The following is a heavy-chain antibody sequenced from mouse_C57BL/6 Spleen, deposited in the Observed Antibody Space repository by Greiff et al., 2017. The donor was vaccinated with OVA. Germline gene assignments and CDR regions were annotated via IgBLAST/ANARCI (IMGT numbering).Heavy chain of an antibody. CDR3: ARSGYSNSWFAY. CDR2: INPSTGGT. V-gene: IGHV1-42*01. D-gene: IGHD2-5*01. J-gene: IGHJ3*01. Sequence: EVQVVESGPELVKPGASVKISCKASGYSFTGYYMNWVKQSPEKSLEWIGEINPSTGGTTYNQKFKAKATLTVDKSSSTAYMQLKSLTSEDSAVYYCARSGYSNSWFAYWGQGTLVTVSA. CDR1: GYSFTGYY.